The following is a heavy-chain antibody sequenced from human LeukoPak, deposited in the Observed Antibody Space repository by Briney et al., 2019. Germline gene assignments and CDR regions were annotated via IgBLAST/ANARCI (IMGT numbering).Heavy chain of an antibody. CDR3: ARVTRLRQYNYYSYMDV. J-gene: IGHJ6*03. D-gene: IGHD5-12*01. Sequence: SETLSLTCAVSGGSISSYYWSWIRQPPGKGLEWIGYIYYSGSTNYNPSLKSRVTISVDTSKNQFSLKLSSVTAADTAVYYCARVTRLRQYNYYSYMDVWGKGTTVTVSS. CDR1: GGSISSYY. V-gene: IGHV4-59*01. CDR2: IYYSGST.